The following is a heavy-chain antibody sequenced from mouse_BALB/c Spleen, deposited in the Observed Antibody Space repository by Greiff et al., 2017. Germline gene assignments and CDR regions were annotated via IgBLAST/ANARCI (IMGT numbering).Heavy chain of an antibody. CDR3: ARGGDYFDY. Sequence: EVQGVESGGDLVKPGGSLKLSCAASGFTFSSYGMSWVRQTPDKRLEWVATISSGGSYTYYPDSVKGRFTISRDNAKNTLYLQMSSLKSVDTAMYYCARGGDYFDYWGQGTTLTVSS. J-gene: IGHJ2*01. CDR1: GFTFSSYG. V-gene: IGHV5-6*01. CDR2: ISSGGSYT.